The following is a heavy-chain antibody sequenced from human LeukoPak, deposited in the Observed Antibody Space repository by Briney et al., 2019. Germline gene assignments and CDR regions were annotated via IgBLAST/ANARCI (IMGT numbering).Heavy chain of an antibody. CDR3: ARRYCSSTSCYWGYYYYMDV. Sequence: ASVKVSCKASGYTFTGYYMHWVRQAPGQGLEWMGWINPNSGGTNYAQKFQGRVTMTRDTSISTAYMELSRLRSDDTAVYYCARRYCSSTSCYWGYYYYMDVWGKGTTVTVSS. J-gene: IGHJ6*03. CDR2: INPNSGGT. D-gene: IGHD2-2*01. V-gene: IGHV1-2*02. CDR1: GYTFTGYY.